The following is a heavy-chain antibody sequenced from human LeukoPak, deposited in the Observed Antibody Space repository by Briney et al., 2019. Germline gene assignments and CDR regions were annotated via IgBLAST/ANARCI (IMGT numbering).Heavy chain of an antibody. J-gene: IGHJ4*02. CDR2: IYRSGTT. V-gene: IGHV4-39*07. CDR1: GGSITSNGYY. CDR3: ARGGTMVSTIGY. D-gene: IGHD4/OR15-4a*01. Sequence: SETLSLTCIVSGGSITSNGYYWAWIRQPPGMGLEWMGSIYRSGTTYYNSSLKSRVSMSIATSKNQFSLTLRSVTAADTAVYFCARGGTMVSTIGYWGQGTLVTVSS.